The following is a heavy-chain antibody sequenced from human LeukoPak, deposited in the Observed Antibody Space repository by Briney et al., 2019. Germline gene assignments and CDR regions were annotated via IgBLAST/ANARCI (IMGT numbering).Heavy chain of an antibody. V-gene: IGHV3-30*02. CDR3: AKDRVLRYFDWLFDLDY. J-gene: IGHJ4*02. Sequence: HPGGSLRLSCAASGFTFSSHGMHWVRQAPGKGLEWVAFIRYDGNKKYYADSVKRRFTISRDNSKNTLYLQMNSLRAEDTAVYYCAKDRVLRYFDWLFDLDYWGQGTLVTVSS. D-gene: IGHD3-9*01. CDR2: IRYDGNKK. CDR1: GFTFSSHG.